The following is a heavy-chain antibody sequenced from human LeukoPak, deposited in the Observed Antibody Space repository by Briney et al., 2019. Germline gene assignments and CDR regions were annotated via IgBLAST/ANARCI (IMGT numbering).Heavy chain of an antibody. Sequence: PGGSLRLSCAASGFTFNRNAISWVRQAPGKGLKWVSTIGGSGDKTFYADSVKGRFTISRDNSKNMLHLQMSSLTGEDTALYYCVRRAAASSGWGDHDYWGQGALVTVSS. CDR1: GFTFNRNA. J-gene: IGHJ4*02. D-gene: IGHD6-19*01. CDR3: VRRAAASSGWGDHDY. CDR2: IGGSGDKT. V-gene: IGHV3-23*01.